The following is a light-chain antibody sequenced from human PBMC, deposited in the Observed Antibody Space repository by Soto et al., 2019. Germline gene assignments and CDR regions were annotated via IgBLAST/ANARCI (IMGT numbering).Light chain of an antibody. Sequence: QPVLTQSPSASASLGASVKLTCTLSSGHSNYAIAWHQQQPEKGPRYLMKLNRDGSHSKGDGIPNRFSGSSSGAERYLTIASLQSEDEADYYCQTWGTGIVIFGGGTQLTFL. J-gene: IGLJ2*01. CDR1: SGHSNYA. V-gene: IGLV4-69*01. CDR3: QTWGTGIVI. CDR2: LNRDGSH.